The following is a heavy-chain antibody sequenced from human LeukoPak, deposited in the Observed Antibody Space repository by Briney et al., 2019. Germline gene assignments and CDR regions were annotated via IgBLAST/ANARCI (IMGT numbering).Heavy chain of an antibody. J-gene: IGHJ6*03. CDR2: INPNSGGT. CDR3: ARDRDTAMVRLGYYYYMDV. CDR1: GYTFTGYY. Sequence: ASVKVSCKASGYTFTGYYMHWVRQAPGQGLEWMGWINPNSGGTNYAQKFQGRVTMTRDTSISTAYMELSRLRSDDTAVYYCARDRDTAMVRLGYYYYMDVWGKGTTVTVSS. D-gene: IGHD5-18*01. V-gene: IGHV1-2*02.